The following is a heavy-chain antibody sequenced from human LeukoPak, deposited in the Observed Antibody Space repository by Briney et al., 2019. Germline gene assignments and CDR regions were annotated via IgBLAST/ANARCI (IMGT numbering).Heavy chain of an antibody. CDR3: ARDRGGWLQFYDAFDI. J-gene: IGHJ3*02. D-gene: IGHD5-24*01. CDR2: IYYSGST. CDR1: GGSISSYY. Sequence: SETLSLTCTVSGGSISSYYWSWIRQPPGKGLEWIGYIYYSGSTNYNPSLKSRVTISVDTSKNQFSLKLSSVTAADTAVYYCARDRGGWLQFYDAFDIWGQGTMVTVSS. V-gene: IGHV4-59*01.